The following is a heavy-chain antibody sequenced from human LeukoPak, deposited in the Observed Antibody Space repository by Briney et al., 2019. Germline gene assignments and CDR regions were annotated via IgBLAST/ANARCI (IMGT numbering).Heavy chain of an antibody. D-gene: IGHD6-6*01. CDR2: INHSGST. V-gene: IGHV4-34*01. CDR1: GGSFSGYY. J-gene: IGHJ4*02. Sequence: SETLSLTCAVYGGSFSGYYWSWIRQPPGKGLEWIGEINHSGSTNYNPSLKSRVTISVDTSKNQFSLKLSSVTAADTAVYYCASGRGQLAFDYWGQGTLVTVSS. CDR3: ASGRGQLAFDY.